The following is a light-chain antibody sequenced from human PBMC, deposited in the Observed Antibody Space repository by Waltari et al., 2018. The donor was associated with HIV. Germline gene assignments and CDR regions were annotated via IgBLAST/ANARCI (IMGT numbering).Light chain of an antibody. J-gene: IGKJ2*01. CDR3: MQALQTPYT. CDR1: QSLMYSNGFHY. CDR2: FGS. Sequence: DIVMTQSPLSLPVAPGEPASISCRSSQSLMYSNGFHYLDWYLQNPGQFPQLLLYFGSHRPSGVPDRFSGIGSATDFTLKISRVEAGDVGVYYCMQALQTPYTFGQGTKLEIK. V-gene: IGKV2-28*01.